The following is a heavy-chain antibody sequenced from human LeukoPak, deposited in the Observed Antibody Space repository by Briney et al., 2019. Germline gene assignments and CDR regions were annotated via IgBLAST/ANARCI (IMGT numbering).Heavy chain of an antibody. Sequence: GGSLRLSCVASGFTFRSYWMNWVSQAPGKGLEWVANIKQDGSEKYYVDSVKGRFTISRDNTKNSLFLQMNSLRAEDTAVYYCARGWGDCTTVSCYTGGDVFDMWGQGTMATVSS. J-gene: IGHJ3*02. CDR1: GFTFRSYW. CDR3: ARGWGDCTTVSCYTGGDVFDM. CDR2: IKQDGSEK. V-gene: IGHV3-7*01. D-gene: IGHD2-2*02.